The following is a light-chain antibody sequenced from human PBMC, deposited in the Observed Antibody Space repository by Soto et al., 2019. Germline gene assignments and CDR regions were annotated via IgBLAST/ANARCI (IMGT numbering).Light chain of an antibody. CDR3: QTWGSGTVV. Sequence: QSVLTQSPSASASLGASVKLTCTVSSGHSSYAIAWHQQQPEKGPRYLMKLNSDGSHSKGDGIPDRFSGSSSGAERYLTISSLQSEAEAYYYCQTWGSGTVVFGGGTKLTVL. V-gene: IGLV4-69*01. CDR2: LNSDGSH. J-gene: IGLJ2*01. CDR1: SGHSSYA.